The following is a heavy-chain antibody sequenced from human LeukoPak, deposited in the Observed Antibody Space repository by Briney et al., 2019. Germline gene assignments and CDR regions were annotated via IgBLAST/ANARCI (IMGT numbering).Heavy chain of an antibody. Sequence: SETLSLTCTVSGGSIRNYYWNWIRQPPGKGLEWTGYIYDSGSTNYNPSLKSRVTISVDMSKNQFSLKLSSVTAADTAVYYRARDYAGSSSWNWFDPWGQGTLVTVSS. CDR1: GGSIRNYY. CDR3: ARDYAGSSSWNWFDP. CDR2: IYDSGST. V-gene: IGHV4-59*01. D-gene: IGHD6-13*01. J-gene: IGHJ5*02.